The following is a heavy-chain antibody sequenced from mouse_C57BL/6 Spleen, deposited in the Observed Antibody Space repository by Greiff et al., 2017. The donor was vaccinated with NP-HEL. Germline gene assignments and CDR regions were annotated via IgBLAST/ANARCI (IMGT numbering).Heavy chain of an antibody. D-gene: IGHD2-4*01. CDR3: TRYSMGYDYDEGGD. CDR1: GYTFTDYE. Sequence: VKLQESGAELVRPGASVTLSCKASGYTFTDYEMHWVKQTPVHGLEWIGAIDPETGGTAYNQKFKGKAILTADKSSSTAYMELRSLTSEDSAVYYCTRYSMGYDYDEGGDWGQGTSVTVSS. J-gene: IGHJ4*01. V-gene: IGHV1-15*01. CDR2: IDPETGGT.